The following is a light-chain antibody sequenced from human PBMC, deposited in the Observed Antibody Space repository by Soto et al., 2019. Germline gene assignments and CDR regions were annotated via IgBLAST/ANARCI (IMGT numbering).Light chain of an antibody. CDR2: EVS. CDR1: SSDVGGYNY. Sequence: QSALTLPASVSGSPGQSITITCTGTSSDVGGYNYVSWYQQHPGKAPKLLIYEVSNRPSGVSNRFSGSKSGNTASLTISGLQAEDEADYYCSSYTSSSTYVFGTATKLTVL. V-gene: IGLV2-14*01. CDR3: SSYTSSSTYV. J-gene: IGLJ1*01.